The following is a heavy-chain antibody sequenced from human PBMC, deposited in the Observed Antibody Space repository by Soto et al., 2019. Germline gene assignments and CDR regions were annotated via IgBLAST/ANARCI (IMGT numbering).Heavy chain of an antibody. CDR3: ASGLVTTLHY. D-gene: IGHD4-17*01. J-gene: IGHJ4*02. CDR2: IYHSGST. CDR1: GGSISSGGYS. V-gene: IGHV4-30-2*01. Sequence: QLQLQESGSGLVKPSQTLSLTCAVSGGSISSGGYSWSWIRQPPGKGLEWIGYIYHSGSTYYNPSLXSXVXLXXDRSKNQFSLKLSSVTAADTAVYYCASGLVTTLHYWGQGTLVTVSS.